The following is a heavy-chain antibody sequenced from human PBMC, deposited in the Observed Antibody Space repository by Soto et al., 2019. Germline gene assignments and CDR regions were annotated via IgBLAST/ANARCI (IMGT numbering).Heavy chain of an antibody. D-gene: IGHD4-17*01. CDR3: PYTVTNSAAFDI. CDR1: GGSISSSSYY. Sequence: QLQLQESGPGLVKPSETLSLTCTVSGGSISSSSYYWGWIRQPPGKGLEWIGSIYYSGSTYYNPSLKSRVTISVDTSKNQFALKLSSVTAADTAVYYCPYTVTNSAAFDIWGQGTMVTVSS. CDR2: IYYSGST. V-gene: IGHV4-39*01. J-gene: IGHJ3*02.